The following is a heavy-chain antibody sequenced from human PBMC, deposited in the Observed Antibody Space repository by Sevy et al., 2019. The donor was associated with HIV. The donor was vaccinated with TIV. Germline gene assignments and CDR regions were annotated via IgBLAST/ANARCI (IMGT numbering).Heavy chain of an antibody. CDR1: GFSFSTYD. V-gene: IGHV3-23*01. CDR2: ITDSGRAT. J-gene: IGHJ4*02. CDR3: AKENHAFYYDY. Sequence: GGSLRLSCAASGFSFSTYDVSWVRQAPGKGLEWVSSITDSGRATYYADSVKGRFTISRDNSKNTLSLQMNSLRAEDTAIYYCAKENHAFYYDYWGQGTLVTVSS. D-gene: IGHD3-22*01.